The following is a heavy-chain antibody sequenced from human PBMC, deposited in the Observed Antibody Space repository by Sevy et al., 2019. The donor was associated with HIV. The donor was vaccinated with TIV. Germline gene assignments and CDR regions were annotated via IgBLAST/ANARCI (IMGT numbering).Heavy chain of an antibody. CDR1: GGSISSSSYY. CDR3: ARRLYLGSGSYSKGPNWFDP. CDR2: IYYSGST. Sequence: SETLSLTCTVSGGSISSSSYYWGWIRQPPGKGLEWIGSIYYSGSTYYNPSLKSRVTISVDTSKNQFSLKLSTGTAADTTVYYCARRLYLGSGSYSKGPNWFDPWGQGTLVTVSS. V-gene: IGHV4-39*01. J-gene: IGHJ5*02. D-gene: IGHD3-10*01.